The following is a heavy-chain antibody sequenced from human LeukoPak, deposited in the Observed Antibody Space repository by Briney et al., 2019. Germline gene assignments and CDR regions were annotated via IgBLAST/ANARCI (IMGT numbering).Heavy chain of an antibody. V-gene: IGHV3-23*01. CDR2: MSSSGDST. CDR1: GFSFTKYA. Sequence: GGSLRLSCAASGFSFTKYAMSWVRPAPGKGLEWVSGMSSSGDSTDYADSVKGRFTISRDNSKNTLYLQMDSLRVEDTAVFYCAKVSFDGGVIPYFDSWGQGTVVTVSS. CDR3: AKVSFDGGVIPYFDS. D-gene: IGHD3-16*02. J-gene: IGHJ4*02.